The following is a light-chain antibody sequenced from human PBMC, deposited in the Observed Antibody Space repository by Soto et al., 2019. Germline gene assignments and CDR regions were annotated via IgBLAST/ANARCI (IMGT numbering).Light chain of an antibody. V-gene: IGLV1-47*01. J-gene: IGLJ3*02. CDR2: RNG. CDR3: AAWDASPRVWL. Sequence: QSVLAQPPTASGTPGQRVSISCSGGSANIGGNYVYWFRQFPGAAPKLLIYRNGLRPSGVPDRFSASKSGASASLAISGLRSEDEADYYCAAWDASPRVWLFGGGTQLTVL. CDR1: SANIGGNY.